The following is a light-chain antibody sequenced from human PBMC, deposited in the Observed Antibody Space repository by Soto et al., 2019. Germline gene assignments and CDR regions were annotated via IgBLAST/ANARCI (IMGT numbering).Light chain of an antibody. V-gene: IGKV3-15*01. CDR3: QQDNDWPQYT. CDR2: GAS. CDR1: QSVSSN. J-gene: IGKJ2*01. Sequence: EIVMTQSPATLSESPGERATLSCRASQSVSSNLAWYQQKPGQAPRLLIYGASTRATGIPARSSGSGSGTEFTLTISSLQSEDFAVYYCQQDNDWPQYTFGQGTKLDIK.